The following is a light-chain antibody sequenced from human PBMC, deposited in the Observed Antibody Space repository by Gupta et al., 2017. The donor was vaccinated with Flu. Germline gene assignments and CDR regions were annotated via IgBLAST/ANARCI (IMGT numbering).Light chain of an antibody. CDR2: GIS. V-gene: IGKV3-20*01. Sequence: ERATRSCRASQSLRNNYLAWYQQKPGQAPRLLIYGISNRATGIPDRFSGSGSGTDLTLTISRLEPEDFAVYYCQQYGNIPLTFGGGTKVEIK. CDR1: QSLRNNY. CDR3: QQYGNIPLT. J-gene: IGKJ4*01.